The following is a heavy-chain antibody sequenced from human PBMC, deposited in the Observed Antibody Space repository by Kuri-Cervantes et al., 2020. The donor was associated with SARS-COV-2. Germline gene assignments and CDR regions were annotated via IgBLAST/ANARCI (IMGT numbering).Heavy chain of an antibody. CDR3: ARVGSGYALDFDY. CDR1: GGSISSGGYY. CDR2: IYYSGST. Sequence: SETLSLTCTVSGGSISSGGYYWSWIRQHPGKGLEWIGYIYYSGSTYYNPSLKSRVTISVDTSKNQFSLKLSSVTAADTAVYYCARVGSGYALDFDYWGQGTPVTVSS. D-gene: IGHD3-10*01. J-gene: IGHJ4*02. V-gene: IGHV4-31*03.